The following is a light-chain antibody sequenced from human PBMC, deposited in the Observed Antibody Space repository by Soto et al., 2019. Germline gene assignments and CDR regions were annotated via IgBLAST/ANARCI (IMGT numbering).Light chain of an antibody. J-gene: IGKJ4*01. CDR2: AAS. CDR1: QSISSN. CDR3: QQSYSTPLT. V-gene: IGKV1-39*01. Sequence: DIQITQTPSSLSSYLLDIVTISCRASQSISSNLNWYKQKPGKDPKLLIYAASSLQSGVPSRFSGGGSGTDFTLTISSLQPEDFATYSCQQSYSTPLTFGGGTKVDIK.